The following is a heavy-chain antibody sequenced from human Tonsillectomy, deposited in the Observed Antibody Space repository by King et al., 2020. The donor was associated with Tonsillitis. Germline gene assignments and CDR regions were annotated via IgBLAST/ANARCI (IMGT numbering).Heavy chain of an antibody. CDR1: GGSISTDIYY. D-gene: IGHD3-22*01. J-gene: IGHJ4*02. Sequence: QLQLQESGPGLVKPSETLTLTCTVSGGSISTDIYYWGWIRQPPGKGLEWIGNIYYSGGTYYNASLQSRLTMSVDTSKNHFSLKLRSVTATDTAVYYCARYFYYDNTGSCFDFWGQGTLVAVSA. V-gene: IGHV4-39*01. CDR2: IYYSGGT. CDR3: ARYFYYDNTGSCFDF.